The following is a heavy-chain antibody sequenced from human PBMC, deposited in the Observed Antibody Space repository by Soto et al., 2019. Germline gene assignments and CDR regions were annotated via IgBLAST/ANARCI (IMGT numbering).Heavy chain of an antibody. V-gene: IGHV3-33*01. Sequence: QVQLVESGGGVVQPGRSLRLSCAASGFTFSSYGMHWVRQAPGKGLEWVAVIWYDGSNKYYADSVKGRFTISRDNSKNTLYLQMNSLRAEDTAVYYCARDRPLGLRWGEFYLGYWGQGTLVTVSS. J-gene: IGHJ4*02. CDR2: IWYDGSNK. CDR1: GFTFSSYG. D-gene: IGHD3-16*01. CDR3: ARDRPLGLRWGEFYLGY.